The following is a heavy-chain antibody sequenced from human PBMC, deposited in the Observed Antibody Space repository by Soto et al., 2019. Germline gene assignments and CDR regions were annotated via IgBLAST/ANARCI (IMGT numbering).Heavy chain of an antibody. J-gene: IGHJ4*02. CDR2: IIPIHGTT. Sequence: QMEQSGAEVRKPGSSVKVSCKPSGGSLTSYPMAWVRQAPGQGFEWMGGIIPIHGTTEYAQKFQGRVTITSDESTNRATLELTGLTSEDTAVYYCARGWGLVSWGQGTLVTVSS. D-gene: IGHD6-19*01. CDR1: GGSLTSYP. CDR3: ARGWGLVS. V-gene: IGHV1-69*01.